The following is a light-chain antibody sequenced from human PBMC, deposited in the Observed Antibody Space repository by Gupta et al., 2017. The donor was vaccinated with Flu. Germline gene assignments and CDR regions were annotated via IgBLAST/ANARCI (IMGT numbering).Light chain of an antibody. Sequence: SAELTQPPSVSVSPGQTARITCSGDTFPRQYASWYQQRPGQAPLLLIYKDTERPPGIPERFSGSSSGTTVTLTISGVQAEDEADYYCQSTLNVDTWVFGGGTKLTVL. J-gene: IGLJ3*02. CDR3: QSTLNVDTWV. CDR2: KDT. V-gene: IGLV3-25*03. CDR1: TFPRQY.